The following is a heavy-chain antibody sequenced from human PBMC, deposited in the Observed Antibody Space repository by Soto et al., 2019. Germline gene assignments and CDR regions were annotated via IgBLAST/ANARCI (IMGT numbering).Heavy chain of an antibody. V-gene: IGHV2-5*02. CDR2: IYWDDSK. D-gene: IGHD3-10*01. Sequence: QITLKESGPTLVKPTQTLTLTCTFSGFSLSTSGVGVGWIRQPPGKALEWLAVIYWDDSKTYSPSLKSRLTITKDTSRDQVVLTMTIMDPVDTATYYCAHKGSGSRAIDYWGQGALVTVSS. J-gene: IGHJ4*02. CDR1: GFSLSTSGVG. CDR3: AHKGSGSRAIDY.